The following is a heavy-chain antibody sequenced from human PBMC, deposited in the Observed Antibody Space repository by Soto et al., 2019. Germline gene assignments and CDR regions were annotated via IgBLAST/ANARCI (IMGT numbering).Heavy chain of an antibody. CDR1: GGSISSGDSY. CDR3: ARYCSGGSCYPFDY. D-gene: IGHD2-15*01. CDR2: IFYSGST. V-gene: IGHV4-30-4*01. Sequence: SETLSLTCAVSGGSISSGDSYWSWIRQPPGKGLEWIGYIFYSGSTYYNPSLKSRVTISVNTSKNQFSLKLSAVTAADTAVYYCARYCSGGSCYPFDYWGQGTLVTVSS. J-gene: IGHJ4*02.